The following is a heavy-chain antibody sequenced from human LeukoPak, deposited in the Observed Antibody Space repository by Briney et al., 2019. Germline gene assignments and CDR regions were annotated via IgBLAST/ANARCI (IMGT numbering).Heavy chain of an antibody. V-gene: IGHV4-30-2*01. CDR2: INHSGST. CDR3: ARGVRYFDY. D-gene: IGHD3-10*01. J-gene: IGHJ4*02. Sequence: SQTLSLTCTVSGGSISSGGYYWSWIRQPPGKGLEWIGEINHSGSTNYNPSLKSRVTISVDTSKNQFSLKLSSVTAADTAVYYCARGVRYFDYWGQGTLVTVSS. CDR1: GGSISSGGYY.